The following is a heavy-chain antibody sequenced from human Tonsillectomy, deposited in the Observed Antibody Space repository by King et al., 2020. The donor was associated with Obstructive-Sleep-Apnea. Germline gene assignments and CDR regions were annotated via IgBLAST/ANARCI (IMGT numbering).Heavy chain of an antibody. D-gene: IGHD4-17*01. CDR3: ASLGVNIPDYGDYPGDH. V-gene: IGHV3-73*01. CDR1: GFTFSGSA. Sequence: VQLVESGGGLVQPGGSLKLSCAASGFTFSGSAIHWVRQASGKGLEWVGRIRSKANSYATAYAASVKGRFTISRDDSKHTAYLQMNSLKTEDTAVYYCASLGVNIPDYGDYPGDHWGQGTLVTVSS. J-gene: IGHJ4*02. CDR2: IRSKANSYAT.